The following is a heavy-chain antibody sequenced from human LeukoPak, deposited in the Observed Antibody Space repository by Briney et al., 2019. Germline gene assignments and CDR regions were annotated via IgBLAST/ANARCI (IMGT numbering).Heavy chain of an antibody. Sequence: SETLSLTCTVSGGSISSSSYYWGWLRQPPGKGLEWIGSIYYSGSTYYNPSLKSRVTISVDTSKNQFSLKLSSVTAADTAVYYCARHWGHMDYHFDYWGQGTLVTVSS. J-gene: IGHJ4*02. D-gene: IGHD3-16*01. CDR2: IYYSGST. CDR1: GGSISSSSYY. V-gene: IGHV4-39*01. CDR3: ARHWGHMDYHFDY.